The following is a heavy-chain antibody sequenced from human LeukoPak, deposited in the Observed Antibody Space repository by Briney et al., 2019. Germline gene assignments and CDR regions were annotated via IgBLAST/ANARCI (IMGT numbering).Heavy chain of an antibody. V-gene: IGHV3-7*01. J-gene: IGHJ4*02. CDR2: IKHDGSGK. D-gene: IGHD2-21*02. CDR3: ARVAYCGDDCYNYFDY. Sequence: PGGSLRLSCAASGFTVSSNYMSWVRQAPGKGLEWVAHIKHDGSGKYYVDSVKGRFSISRDNAKTSLYLQMDSLRTEDTAVYYCARVAYCGDDCYNYFDYWGQGTLVTVSS. CDR1: GFTVSSNY.